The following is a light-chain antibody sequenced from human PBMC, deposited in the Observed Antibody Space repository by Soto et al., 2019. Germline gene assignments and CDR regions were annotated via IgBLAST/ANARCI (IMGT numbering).Light chain of an antibody. CDR2: HVT. Sequence: QSALTQPASVSGSPGQSITISCTGTSSDVGGYNYVSWYQQHPCDAPKLMIYHVTNRPSGVSNRFSGSKSGNTASLTISGLQAEDEADYYCSSYTSSTAYMFGSGTKLTVL. CDR1: SSDVGGYNY. CDR3: SSYTSSTAYM. J-gene: IGLJ1*01. V-gene: IGLV2-14*03.